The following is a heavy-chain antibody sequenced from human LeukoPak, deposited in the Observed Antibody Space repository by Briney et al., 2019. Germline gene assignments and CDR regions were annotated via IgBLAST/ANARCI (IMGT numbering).Heavy chain of an antibody. CDR3: ARLEIAVAGTNWYFDL. Sequence: SETLSLTCAVYGGSFSGYYWSWIRQPPGKGLEWIGEINHSGSTNYNPSLKSRVTISVDTSKNQFSLKLSSVTAADTAVYYCARLEIAVAGTNWYFDLWGRGTLVTVSS. J-gene: IGHJ2*01. V-gene: IGHV4-34*01. CDR1: GGSFSGYY. CDR2: INHSGST. D-gene: IGHD6-19*01.